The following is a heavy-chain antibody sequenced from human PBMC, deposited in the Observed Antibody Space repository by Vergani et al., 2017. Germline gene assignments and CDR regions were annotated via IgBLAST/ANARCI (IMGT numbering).Heavy chain of an antibody. V-gene: IGHV4-34*01. CDR1: GGSFSGYY. Sequence: QVQLQQWGAGLLKPSETLSLTCAVYGGSFSGYYWSWIRQPPGKGLEWIGEINHSGSTNYNPSLKSRVTISVDTSKNQFSLKLSSVTAADTAVYYCARGRRGYSYGYSGNWFDPWDQGTLVTVSS. CDR3: ARGRRGYSYGYSGNWFDP. CDR2: INHSGST. J-gene: IGHJ5*02. D-gene: IGHD5-18*01.